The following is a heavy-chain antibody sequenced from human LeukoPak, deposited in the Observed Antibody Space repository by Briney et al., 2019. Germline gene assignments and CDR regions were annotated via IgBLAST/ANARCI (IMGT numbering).Heavy chain of an antibody. CDR3: ARADYYYGMDV. CDR1: GFTVSSNY. J-gene: IGHJ6*04. CDR2: IYSGGST. V-gene: IGHV3-53*01. Sequence: GGSLRLSCAASGFTVSSNYMSWVRQAPGKGLEWVSVIYSGGSTYYADSVKGRFTISGDNSKNTLYLQMNSLRAEDTAVYYCARADYYYGMDVWGKGTTVTVSS.